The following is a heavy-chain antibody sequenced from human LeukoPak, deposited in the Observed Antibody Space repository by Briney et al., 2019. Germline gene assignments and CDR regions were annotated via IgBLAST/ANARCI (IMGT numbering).Heavy chain of an antibody. V-gene: IGHV3-48*04. D-gene: IGHD3-3*02. J-gene: IGHJ4*02. CDR2: ISSGSDIV. CDR3: AKDLAYYFDY. Sequence: GGSLRLSCAVSGFTFSSYAMNWVRQAPGKGLEWDSHISSGSDIVFYADSVKGRFTISRDNTKNSLYLQMDSLRAEDTAVYYCAKDLAYYFDYWGLGNLVTVSS. CDR1: GFTFSSYA.